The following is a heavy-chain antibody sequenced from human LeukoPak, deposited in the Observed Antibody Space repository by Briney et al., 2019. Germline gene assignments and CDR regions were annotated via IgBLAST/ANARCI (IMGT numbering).Heavy chain of an antibody. V-gene: IGHV3-23*01. D-gene: IGHD5-24*01. Sequence: GGSLRLSCAASGFAFQFFEMHWVRQAPGRGLEWVSGISKSGDSSNYADTVKGRLTISRDNSKNTLYLQMNSLRAEDTAVYYCAGYHLGVEMATIRGLDYWGQGTLVTVSS. J-gene: IGHJ4*02. CDR2: ISKSGDSS. CDR1: GFAFQFFE. CDR3: AGYHLGVEMATIRGLDY.